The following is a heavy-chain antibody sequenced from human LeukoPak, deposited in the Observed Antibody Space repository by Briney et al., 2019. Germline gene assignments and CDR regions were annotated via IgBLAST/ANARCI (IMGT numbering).Heavy chain of an antibody. CDR1: GYTFTTYA. Sequence: ASVKVSCKASGYTFTTYAMHWVRQAPGQRLEWMGWITAGNGNTQYSQEFQGRVTITRDTSASTAYMELSSLRSEDMAVYYCARDYYSGNYKYALDIWGQGTMVTVSS. V-gene: IGHV1-3*03. CDR3: ARDYYSGNYKYALDI. J-gene: IGHJ3*02. D-gene: IGHD1-26*01. CDR2: ITAGNGNT.